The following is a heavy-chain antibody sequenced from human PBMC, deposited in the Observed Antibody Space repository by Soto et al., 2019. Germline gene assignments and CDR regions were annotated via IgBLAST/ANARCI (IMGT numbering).Heavy chain of an antibody. CDR2: IIPIFGTA. CDR3: ARWGDCSGGSCYPYYYCGMDV. D-gene: IGHD2-15*01. CDR1: GGTFSSYA. Sequence: SVKVSCKASGGTFSSYAISWVRQAPGQGLEWMGGIIPIFGTANYAQKFQGRVTITADESTSTAYMELSSLRSEDTAVYYCARWGDCSGGSCYPYYYCGMDVWGQGTTVTVSS. V-gene: IGHV1-69*13. J-gene: IGHJ6*02.